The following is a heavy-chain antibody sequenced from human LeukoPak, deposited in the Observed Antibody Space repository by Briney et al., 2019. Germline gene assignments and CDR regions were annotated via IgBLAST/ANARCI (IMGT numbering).Heavy chain of an antibody. CDR1: GYTFTSYY. Sequence: ASVKVSCKASGYTFTSYYMHWVRQAPGQGLEWMGGIIPIFGTANYAQKFQGRVTITADESTSTAYMELSSLRSEDTAVYYCASNFWGTPGFDPWGQGTLVTVSS. J-gene: IGHJ5*02. CDR3: ASNFWGTPGFDP. V-gene: IGHV1-69*13. CDR2: IIPIFGTA. D-gene: IGHD3-16*01.